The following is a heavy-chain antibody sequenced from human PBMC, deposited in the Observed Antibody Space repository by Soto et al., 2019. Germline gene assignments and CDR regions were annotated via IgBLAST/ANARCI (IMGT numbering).Heavy chain of an antibody. Sequence: QVQLQESGPGLVKPSQTLSLTCTVSGGSISSGGYYWSWIRQHPGKGLEWIGYIYYSGSTYYNPSLKSRVTISVDPSKNQFSLKLSSVTAADTAVYYCARWLSSSRTGWVDYWGQGTLVTVSS. CDR1: GGSISSGGYY. D-gene: IGHD2-2*01. CDR2: IYYSGST. J-gene: IGHJ4*02. V-gene: IGHV4-31*03. CDR3: ARWLSSSRTGWVDY.